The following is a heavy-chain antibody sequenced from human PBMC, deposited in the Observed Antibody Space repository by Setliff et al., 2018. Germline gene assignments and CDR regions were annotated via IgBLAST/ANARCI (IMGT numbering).Heavy chain of an antibody. J-gene: IGHJ3*02. V-gene: IGHV1-3*01. CDR3: ASSFLVDTAMVTLLDAFDI. Sequence: EASVKVSCKASGYTFTSYAMHWVRQAPGQRLEWMGWINAGNGNTKYSQKFQGRVTITRDTSASTAYMELSSLRSEDTAVYYCASSFLVDTAMVTLLDAFDIWGQGTMVTVSS. CDR1: GYTFTSYA. D-gene: IGHD5-18*01. CDR2: INAGNGNT.